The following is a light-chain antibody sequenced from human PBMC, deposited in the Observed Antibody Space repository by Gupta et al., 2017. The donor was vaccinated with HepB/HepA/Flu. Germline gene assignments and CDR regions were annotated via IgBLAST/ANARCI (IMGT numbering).Light chain of an antibody. J-gene: IGKJ2*01. CDR1: QSVSSRY. Sequence: VLTQSTGTLSLSSGERATLSCRASQSVSSRYLDWYQQKPGQAPRLLIYSASSRATGIPDRFSGSGSGTDFTLTISRLEPEDVAVYYCQQCGSSPRTFGQGTKLEIK. CDR2: SAS. CDR3: QQCGSSPRT. V-gene: IGKV3-20*01.